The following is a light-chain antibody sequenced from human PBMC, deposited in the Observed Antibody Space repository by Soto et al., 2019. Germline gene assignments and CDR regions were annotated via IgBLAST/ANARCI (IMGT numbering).Light chain of an antibody. V-gene: IGKV1-5*03. CDR2: KAS. CDR1: QSSSYW. CDR3: QQYSSYSIT. Sequence: DIQMTQSPSTLSASVGDRVTITCRASQSSSYWLAWYQQKPGKAPTVLIYKASILESGVPSRFSGSGSGTEFTLTISSLQPDDFATYYCQQYSSYSITFGGGTKVELK. J-gene: IGKJ4*01.